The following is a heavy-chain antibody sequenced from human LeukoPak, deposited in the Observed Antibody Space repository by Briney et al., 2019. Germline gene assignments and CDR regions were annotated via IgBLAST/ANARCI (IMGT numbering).Heavy chain of an antibody. CDR3: ARDPPSLPGAVAVGY. J-gene: IGHJ4*02. CDR1: GGSFSGYY. Sequence: PSETLSLTCAVYGGSFSGYYWSWIRQPPGKGLEWIGEINHSGSTNYNPSLKSRVTISVDTSKNQFSLKLSSVTAADTAVYYCARDPPSLPGAVAVGYWGQGTLVTVSS. D-gene: IGHD6-19*01. CDR2: INHSGST. V-gene: IGHV4-34*01.